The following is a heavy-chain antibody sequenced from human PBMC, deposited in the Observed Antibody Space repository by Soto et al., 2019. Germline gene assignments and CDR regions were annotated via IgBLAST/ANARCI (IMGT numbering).Heavy chain of an antibody. CDR2: IGTAGDT. D-gene: IGHD5-18*01. J-gene: IGHJ4*02. Sequence: EVQLVESGGGLVQPGGSLRLSCAASGFTFSSYDMHWVRQATGKGLEWVSAIGTAGDTYYPGSVKGRFTISRENAKNSLYLQMNSLRAGDTAVYYCARSPRGYSYGFNSYFDYWGQGTLVTVSS. V-gene: IGHV3-13*04. CDR1: GFTFSSYD. CDR3: ARSPRGYSYGFNSYFDY.